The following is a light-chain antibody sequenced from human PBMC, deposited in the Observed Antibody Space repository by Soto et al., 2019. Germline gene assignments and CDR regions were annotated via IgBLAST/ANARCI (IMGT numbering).Light chain of an antibody. J-gene: IGKJ4*01. Sequence: DIQMTQSPSSVSASVGDRVTITCRASQGLGVWLGWYQQKPGKAPQLLIFGASGLQTGVPARFNGSGSGTDFTLTISSLQPEDFATYYCQQAYSFPLTFGGGTKVENK. CDR2: GAS. CDR1: QGLGVW. V-gene: IGKV1-12*01. CDR3: QQAYSFPLT.